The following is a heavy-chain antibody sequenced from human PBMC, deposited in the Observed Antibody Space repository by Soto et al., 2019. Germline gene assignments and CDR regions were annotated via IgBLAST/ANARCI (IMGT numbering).Heavy chain of an antibody. V-gene: IGHV4-4*07. Sequence: QVQLQESGPGLVKPSETLSLTCTVSGVSININYWSWIRQPAGKGLEWIGRFYITGSANYNPSLRSRVTMSLDKSKNQFSLKLSSVTAADTAVYYCARDDYYNSNNWLDPWGQGIQVTVSS. J-gene: IGHJ5*02. CDR1: GVSININY. CDR2: FYITGSA. D-gene: IGHD3-22*01. CDR3: ARDDYYNSNNWLDP.